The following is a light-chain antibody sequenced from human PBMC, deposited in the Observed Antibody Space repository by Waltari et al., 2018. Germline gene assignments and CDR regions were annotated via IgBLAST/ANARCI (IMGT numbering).Light chain of an antibody. CDR1: SSDIGTYNY. J-gene: IGLJ3*02. CDR2: DVS. Sequence: QSALTQPRSVSGSPGQSVTISCTGPSSDIGTYNYVSWYQRPPGKAPNPMIYDVSKRPSGVPDRFSGSKSGNPASLTISGLQPEDEADYYCCSYAGTWVFGGGTKLTVV. CDR3: CSYAGTWV. V-gene: IGLV2-11*01.